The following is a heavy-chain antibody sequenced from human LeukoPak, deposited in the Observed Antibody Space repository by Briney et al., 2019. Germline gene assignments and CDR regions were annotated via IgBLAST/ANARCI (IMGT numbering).Heavy chain of an antibody. CDR1: GGSFSGYY. D-gene: IGHD5-18*01. J-gene: IGHJ4*02. CDR2: INHSGST. V-gene: IGHV4-34*01. Sequence: SETLSLTCAVYGGSFSGYYWSWIRQPPGKGLEWIGEINHSGSTNYNPSLKSRVTISVDTSKNQFSLKLSSVTAADTAVYYRARGRYSYGYSDYWGQGTLVTVSS. CDR3: ARGRYSYGYSDY.